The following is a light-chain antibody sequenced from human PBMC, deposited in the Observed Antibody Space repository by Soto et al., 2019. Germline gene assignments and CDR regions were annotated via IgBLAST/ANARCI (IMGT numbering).Light chain of an antibody. V-gene: IGLV2-11*01. CDR3: CSYAGSRVYV. Sequence: QSALTQPRSVSGSPGQSVTISCTGTSRDVGGYNYVSWYQQHPGKAPKLMIYDVSKRPSGVPDRFSGSKSGNTASLTISGLQAEDEADYYCCSYAGSRVYVFGTGTKLTVL. CDR1: SRDVGGYNY. J-gene: IGLJ1*01. CDR2: DVS.